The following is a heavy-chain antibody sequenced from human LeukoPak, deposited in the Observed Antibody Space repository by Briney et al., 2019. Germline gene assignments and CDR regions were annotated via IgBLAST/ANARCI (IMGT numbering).Heavy chain of an antibody. V-gene: IGHV1-46*01. CDR2: IYPRDGST. CDR3: ARDQEGFDY. J-gene: IGHJ4*02. CDR1: GYTSTSNY. Sequence: ASVRVSCKASGYTSTSNYIYWVRQATGQGLEWMGMIYPRDGSTSYAQKFQGRVTVTRDTSTSTVHMELSGLRSEDTAVYYCARDQEGFDYWGQGTLVTVSS.